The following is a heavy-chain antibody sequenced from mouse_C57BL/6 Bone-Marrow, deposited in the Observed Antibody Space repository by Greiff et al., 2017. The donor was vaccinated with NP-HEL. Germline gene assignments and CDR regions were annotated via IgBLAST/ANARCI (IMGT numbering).Heavy chain of an antibody. CDR1: GYTFTSYG. J-gene: IGHJ1*03. V-gene: IGHV1-81*01. CDR2: IYPRSGNT. Sequence: QVQLQQSDAELVKPGASVKISCKASGYTFTSYGISWVKQRTGQGLEWIGEIYPRSGNTYYNEKFKGKATLTADKSSSTAYMELRSLTSEDSAVYFCARLGMVNWYFDVWGTGTTVTVSS. D-gene: IGHD2-10*02. CDR3: ARLGMVNWYFDV.